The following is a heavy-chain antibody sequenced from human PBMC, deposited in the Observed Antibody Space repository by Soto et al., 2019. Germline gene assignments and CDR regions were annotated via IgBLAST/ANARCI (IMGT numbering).Heavy chain of an antibody. J-gene: IGHJ4*02. Sequence: ASETLSLTCTVSGVSISDYYWSWIRRPPGKGLEWIGYIYYGGNTNYNPSLKSRVTISVDTSKNQFSLKLNSVTAADTAVYFCARDRAYYDSNGLYFDYWGQGTLVTVSS. CDR3: ARDRAYYDSNGLYFDY. D-gene: IGHD3-22*01. CDR1: GVSISDYY. CDR2: IYYGGNT. V-gene: IGHV4-59*13.